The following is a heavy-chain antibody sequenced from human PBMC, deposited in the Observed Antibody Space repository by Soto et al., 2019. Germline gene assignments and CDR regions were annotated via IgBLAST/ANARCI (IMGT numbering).Heavy chain of an antibody. V-gene: IGHV3-64*01. J-gene: IGHJ6*02. CDR3: ARDRLGMFYYYYGMDV. Sequence: PGGSLRLSCAASGFTFSSYAMHWVRQAPGKGLEYVSAISSNGGSTYYANSVKGRFTISRDNSKNTLYLQMGSLRAEDMAVYYCARDRLGMFYYYYGMDVWGQGTTVTVSS. D-gene: IGHD1-26*01. CDR2: ISSNGGST. CDR1: GFTFSSYA.